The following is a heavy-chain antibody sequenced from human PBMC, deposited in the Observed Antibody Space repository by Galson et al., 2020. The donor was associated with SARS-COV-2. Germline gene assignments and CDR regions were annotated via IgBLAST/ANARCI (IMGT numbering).Heavy chain of an antibody. J-gene: IGHJ4*02. CDR2: VSPDGRSK. D-gene: IGHD3-9*01. Sequence: GESLKISCAASGFTFSIYGMHWVRQAPGKGLEWVAAVSPDGRSKYYADSVRGRFTISRDNSKHTLDLQMDSLRVEDTALYYCARRAGDICFDYWGQGTLVTVSS. CDR1: GFTFSIYG. CDR3: ARRAGDICFDY. V-gene: IGHV3-30*03.